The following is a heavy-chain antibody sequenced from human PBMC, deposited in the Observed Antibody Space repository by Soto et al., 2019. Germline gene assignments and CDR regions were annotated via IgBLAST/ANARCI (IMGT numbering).Heavy chain of an antibody. J-gene: IGHJ6*02. CDR3: ARAPPGPSPRWVL. Sequence: PSDTLSLTCTVSGVSISSGGYSWSWIRQSPEKGLEWLGCIYPTGSTYYHPSLKSRVTISIDTSRNQFSLNLTSVTAADTAVYYCARAPPGPSPRWVLWGQGTTVTVSS. CDR1: GVSISSGGYS. D-gene: IGHD3-10*01. V-gene: IGHV4-30-2*06. CDR2: IYPTGST.